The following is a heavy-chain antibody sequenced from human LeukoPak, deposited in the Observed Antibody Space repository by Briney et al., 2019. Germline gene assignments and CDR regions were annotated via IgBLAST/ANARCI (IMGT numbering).Heavy chain of an antibody. CDR3: ARESRVAAAGFVDY. V-gene: IGHV1-18*01. Sequence: ASVKVSCKASGYTFTSYGISWVRLAPGQGLEWMGWISAYNGNTNYAQKLQGRVTMTTDTSTSTAYMELRSLRSDDTAVYYCARESRVAAAGFVDYWGQGTLVTVSS. CDR2: ISAYNGNT. J-gene: IGHJ4*02. CDR1: GYTFTSYG. D-gene: IGHD6-13*01.